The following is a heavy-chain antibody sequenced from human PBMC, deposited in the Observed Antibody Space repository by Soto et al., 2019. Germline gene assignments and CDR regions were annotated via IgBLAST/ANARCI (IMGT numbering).Heavy chain of an antibody. V-gene: IGHV1-8*01. Sequence: SVKVSCKASGYTFTSYDINWVRQATGQGLEWMGWMNPNSGNTGYAQKFQGRVTMTRNTSISTAYMELSSLRSEDTAVYYCARGAQSLKTFRAPYYYYGMDVWGQGTTVTVSS. J-gene: IGHJ6*02. CDR3: ARGAQSLKTFRAPYYYYGMDV. CDR1: GYTFTSYD. CDR2: MNPNSGNT.